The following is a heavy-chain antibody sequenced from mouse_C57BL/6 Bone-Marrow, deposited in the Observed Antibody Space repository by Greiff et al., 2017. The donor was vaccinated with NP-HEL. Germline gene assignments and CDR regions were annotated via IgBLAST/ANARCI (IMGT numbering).Heavy chain of an antibody. J-gene: IGHJ4*01. CDR2: IYPRSGNT. CDR3: ARDYYDYDGNYAMDY. Sequence: QVQLQQSGAELARPGASVKLSCKASGYTFTSYGISWVKQRTGQGLEWIGEIYPRSGNTYYNEKFKGKATLTADKSSSTAYMELRSLTSEDSAVYFCARDYYDYDGNYAMDYWGQGTSVTVSS. V-gene: IGHV1-81*01. D-gene: IGHD2-4*01. CDR1: GYTFTSYG.